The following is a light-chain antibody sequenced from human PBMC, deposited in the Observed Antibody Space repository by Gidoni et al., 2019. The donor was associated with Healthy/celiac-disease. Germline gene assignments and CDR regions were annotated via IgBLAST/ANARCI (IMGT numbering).Light chain of an antibody. CDR3: QSYDSSNVV. J-gene: IGLJ2*01. CDR2: EDN. CDR1: SGSIASNY. V-gene: IGLV6-57*02. Sequence: FILTHPHSVSHSPGKTVTISCTGSSGSIASNYVQWDQQRPGSAPTTVIYEDNQRPSGVPDRFSGSIDSSSNSASLTISGLKTEDEADYYCQSYDSSNVVFGGGTKLTVL.